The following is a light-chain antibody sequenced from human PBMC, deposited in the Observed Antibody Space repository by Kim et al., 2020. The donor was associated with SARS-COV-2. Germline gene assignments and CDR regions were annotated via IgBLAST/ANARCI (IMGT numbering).Light chain of an antibody. CDR2: EVS. Sequence: QPAALSCRSSQSLVYSDRNTYLNWFQQRPGQSPRRLINEVSKRDSGVPDRFSGSGSDTDLTLKSSRVEDEDVGVYYCIQSTRWPTFGQGTRLEIK. V-gene: IGKV2-30*01. J-gene: IGKJ5*01. CDR3: IQSTRWPT. CDR1: QSLVYSDRNTY.